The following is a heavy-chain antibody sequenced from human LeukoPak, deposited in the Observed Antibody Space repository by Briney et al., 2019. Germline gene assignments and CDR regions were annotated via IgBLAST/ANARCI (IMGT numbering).Heavy chain of an antibody. V-gene: IGHV1-8*01. CDR1: GYPFTNYG. D-gene: IGHD3-22*01. Sequence: ASVKVSCKASGYPFTNYGVHWVRQASGHGLEWMGWMNSNSGFTGYAQKFRGRVTMTRDTSISTAYMELGSLRSEDTAAYYCARGGIHSSGSLRTFDLWGQGTLVTVSS. CDR3: ARGGIHSSGSLRTFDL. CDR2: MNSNSGFT. J-gene: IGHJ4*02.